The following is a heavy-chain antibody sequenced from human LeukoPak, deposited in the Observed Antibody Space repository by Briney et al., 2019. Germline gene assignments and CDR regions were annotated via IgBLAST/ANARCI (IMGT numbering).Heavy chain of an antibody. CDR3: ARCYYDSSGYYYEGLFDY. Sequence: PGGSLRLSCAASGFTVSSNYMSWVRQAPGKGLEWVSVIYSGGSTYYADSVKGRFTISRDNSKNTLYLQMNSLRAEDTAVYYCARCYYDSSGYYYEGLFDYWGQGTLVTVSS. CDR2: IYSGGST. D-gene: IGHD3-22*01. V-gene: IGHV3-66*01. J-gene: IGHJ4*02. CDR1: GFTVSSNY.